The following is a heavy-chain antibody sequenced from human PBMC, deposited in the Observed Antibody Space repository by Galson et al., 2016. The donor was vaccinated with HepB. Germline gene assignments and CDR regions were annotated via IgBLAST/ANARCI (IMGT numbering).Heavy chain of an antibody. CDR3: VAMDCSSTSCSLDS. CDR2: LDPEKGNT. CDR1: GFVLTELT. V-gene: IGHV1-24*01. Sequence: SVKVSCKVSGFVLTELTMHWVRQAPGEGLEWMGGLDPEKGNTIYAQKFQDRITMTEDTSADTAYMDLRSLRSDDTAVYYCVAMDCSSTSCSLDSWGQGTLGTVSS. J-gene: IGHJ4*02. D-gene: IGHD2-2*01.